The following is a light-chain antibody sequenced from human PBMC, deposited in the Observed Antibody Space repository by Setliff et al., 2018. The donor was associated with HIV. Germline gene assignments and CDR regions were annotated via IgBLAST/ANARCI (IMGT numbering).Light chain of an antibody. V-gene: IGLV2-11*01. J-gene: IGLJ3*02. CDR2: DVS. CDR3: CSYAGSYTLV. CDR1: SSDVGGYNY. Sequence: QSVLTQPRSVSGSPGQSVTISCTGTSSDVGGYNYVSWYQHHPGKAPKLMIYDVSKWPSGVPDRFSGSKSGNTASLTISGLQAEDEADYYCCSYAGSYTLVFGGGTKVTV.